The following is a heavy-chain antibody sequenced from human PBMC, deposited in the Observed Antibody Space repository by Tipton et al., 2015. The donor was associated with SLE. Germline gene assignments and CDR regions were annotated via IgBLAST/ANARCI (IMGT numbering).Heavy chain of an antibody. Sequence: SLRLSCAASGFTFSSYGMHWVRQAPGKGLEWVAFIRFDGSNKYYADSVKGRFTISRDNAKNTLYLQMNSLRADDTAVYYCAKIASWPNGFDPWGQGTLVTVSS. CDR2: IRFDGSNK. V-gene: IGHV3-30*02. CDR3: AKIASWPNGFDP. CDR1: GFTFSSYG. J-gene: IGHJ5*02.